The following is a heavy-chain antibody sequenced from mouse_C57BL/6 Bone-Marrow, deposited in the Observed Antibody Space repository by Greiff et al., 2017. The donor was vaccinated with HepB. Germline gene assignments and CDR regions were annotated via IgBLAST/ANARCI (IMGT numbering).Heavy chain of an antibody. CDR2: INPNYGTT. J-gene: IGHJ4*01. V-gene: IGHV1-39*01. Sequence: EVQLQQSGPELVKPGASVKISCKASGYSFTDYNMNWVKQSNGKSLEWIGVINPNYGTTSYNHKFKGKATLTVDQSSSKVYMQHNSLTSEDSAVYYCGSSGYRAMDYWGQGTSVTVSS. CDR3: GSSGYRAMDY. D-gene: IGHD3-2*02. CDR1: GYSFTDYN.